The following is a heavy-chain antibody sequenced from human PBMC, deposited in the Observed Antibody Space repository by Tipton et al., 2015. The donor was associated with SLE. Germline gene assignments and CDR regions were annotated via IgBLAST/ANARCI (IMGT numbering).Heavy chain of an antibody. D-gene: IGHD4-23*01. CDR2: VHYSGST. CDR3: ASGGYGGNFLGWFDP. J-gene: IGHJ5*02. CDR1: GGSISSYY. V-gene: IGHV4-59*01. Sequence: TLSLTCTVSGGSISSYYWSWIRQPPGKGLEWIGYVHYSGSTNHNPSLKSRATISLDTSKNQFSLKVTSVTAADTAVYYCASGGYGGNFLGWFDPWGQGTLVTVSS.